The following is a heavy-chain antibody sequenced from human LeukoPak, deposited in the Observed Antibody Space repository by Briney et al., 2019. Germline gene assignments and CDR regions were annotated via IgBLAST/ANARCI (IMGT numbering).Heavy chain of an antibody. V-gene: IGHV4-59*01. J-gene: IGHJ4*02. CDR1: GDSISSYY. CDR3: ARVSGWYGVDC. Sequence: PSETLSLTCTVSGDSISSYYWSWIRQPPGKGLEWIGYIYYSGGTNYNPSLKSRVTILVDTSKNQFSLRLSSVTAADTAVYYCARVSGWYGVDCWGQGTLVTVSS. CDR2: IYYSGGT. D-gene: IGHD6-19*01.